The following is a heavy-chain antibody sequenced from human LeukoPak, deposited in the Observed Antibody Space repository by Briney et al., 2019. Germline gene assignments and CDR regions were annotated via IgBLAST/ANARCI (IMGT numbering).Heavy chain of an antibody. CDR3: ARHVSSTSSDAFDF. D-gene: IGHD2-2*01. CDR1: GYTFTSYW. J-gene: IGHJ4*02. Sequence: GESLKISCKGSGYTFTSYWIGWVRQMPGKGLEWMGIIDPGDSETGYSPSFQGQVTISADKSISTAYLQWSSLKASDTAMFYCARHVSSTSSDAFDFWGQGTLVTVSS. CDR2: IDPGDSET. V-gene: IGHV5-51*01.